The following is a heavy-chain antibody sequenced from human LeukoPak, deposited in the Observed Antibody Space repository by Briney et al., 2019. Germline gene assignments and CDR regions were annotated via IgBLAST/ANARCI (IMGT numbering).Heavy chain of an antibody. Sequence: PGGSLRLSCAASGFTFSSYCMNWVRQAPGKGLEWVSSINNSSSYKYYADSVKGRFTISRDNAKNSLYLQMNSLRADDTAVYYCARDPRLVPDYFDYWGQGTLVTVSS. CDR3: ARDPRLVPDYFDY. CDR2: INNSSSYK. J-gene: IGHJ4*02. D-gene: IGHD6-19*01. V-gene: IGHV3-21*01. CDR1: GFTFSSYC.